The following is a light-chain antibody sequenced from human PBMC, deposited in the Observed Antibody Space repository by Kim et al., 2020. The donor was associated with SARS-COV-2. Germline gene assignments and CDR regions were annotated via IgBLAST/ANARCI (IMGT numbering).Light chain of an antibody. CDR3: QQFHTYPLT. Sequence: AFIGGGVTFTCRASQDINSALAWYQQKLGKAPKLLIYFASTLESGVPSRFSSSGSGTDFTLTISSLQPEDFATYYCQQFHTYPLTFGGGTKVDIK. J-gene: IGKJ4*01. CDR2: FAS. CDR1: QDINSA. V-gene: IGKV1-13*02.